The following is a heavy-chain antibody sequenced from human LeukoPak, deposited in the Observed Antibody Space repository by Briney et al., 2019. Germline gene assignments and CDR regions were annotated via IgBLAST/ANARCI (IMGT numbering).Heavy chain of an antibody. V-gene: IGHV4-34*01. J-gene: IGHJ4*02. Sequence: SETLSLTCAVYGGSFSGYYWSWIRQSSEKGLEWIGEINHSGSTNYNPSLKSRVTISVDTSKNQFSLNLSSVTAADTAVYYCARVVAATQNFDYWGQGTLVTVSS. D-gene: IGHD2-15*01. CDR3: ARVVAATQNFDY. CDR1: GGSFSGYY. CDR2: INHSGST.